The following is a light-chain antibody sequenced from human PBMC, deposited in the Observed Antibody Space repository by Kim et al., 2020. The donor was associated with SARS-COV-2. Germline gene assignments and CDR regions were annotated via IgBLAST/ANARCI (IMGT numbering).Light chain of an antibody. CDR1: SSNIGSNY. J-gene: IGLJ2*01. V-gene: IGLV1-47*01. Sequence: PGQRVTISCSGSSSNIGSNYVYWYQQLPGTAPKLLIYRNNQRPSGVPDRFSGSKSGTSASLAISGLRSEDEADYYCAAWDDSLSGLFGGGTKLSVL. CDR3: AAWDDSLSGL. CDR2: RNN.